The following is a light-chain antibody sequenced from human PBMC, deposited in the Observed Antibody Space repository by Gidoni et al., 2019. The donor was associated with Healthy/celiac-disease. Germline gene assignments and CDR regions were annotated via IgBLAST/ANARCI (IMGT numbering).Light chain of an antibody. CDR3: QQSDSTPIT. V-gene: IGKV1-39*01. J-gene: IGKJ5*01. CDR1: QSISSY. CDR2: AAS. Sequence: IPMPPSPSSLSASVGDRVTITCRASQSISSYLNWYQQKPGKAPKLLIYAASSLQSGVPSRVRGSGSGTDVTLTISSLQPEDFATYYGQQSDSTPITFGQGTRLEIK.